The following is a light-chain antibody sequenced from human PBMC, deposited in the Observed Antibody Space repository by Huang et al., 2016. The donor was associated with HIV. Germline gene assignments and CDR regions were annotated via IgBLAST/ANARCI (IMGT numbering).Light chain of an antibody. CDR3: QQYYDTPLT. J-gene: IGKJ3*01. CDR2: WAS. Sequence: DLVMTQSSESLAVSLGERATINCRSSQSVLNTDNNRDYLAWYQQKPGQRPRLLIYWASTRESGVPDRFLGTGSGTDFTLTISNLQAEDVAVYFCQQYYDTPLTFGPGTKVDIK. V-gene: IGKV4-1*01. CDR1: QSVLNTDNNRDY.